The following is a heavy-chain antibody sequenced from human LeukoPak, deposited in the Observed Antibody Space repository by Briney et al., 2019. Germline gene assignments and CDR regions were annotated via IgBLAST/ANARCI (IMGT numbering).Heavy chain of an antibody. CDR3: ARQVQPYDFWSGYYAFDY. J-gene: IGHJ4*02. D-gene: IGHD3-3*01. CDR1: GGSISSYY. Sequence: PSETLSLTCTVSGGSISSYYWSWIRQPPGKGLEWIGYIYYSGSTNYNPSLKSRVTISVDTSKNQFSLKLSSVTAADTAVYYCARQVQPYDFWSGYYAFDYWGQGTLVTVSS. CDR2: IYYSGST. V-gene: IGHV4-59*01.